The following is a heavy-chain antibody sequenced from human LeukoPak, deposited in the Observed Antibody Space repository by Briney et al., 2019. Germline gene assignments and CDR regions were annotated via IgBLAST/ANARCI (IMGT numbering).Heavy chain of an antibody. CDR1: RFTFSSYF. CDR2: ISSSSSYI. CDR3: ARGSRYVTSDFDY. Sequence: PGGSLRLSCAASRFTFSSYFMSWVRQAPGKGLEWVSSISSSSSYIYYADSVKGRFTISRGNAKNSLYLQMNSLRAEDTAVYYCARGSRYVTSDFDYWGQGTLVTVSS. V-gene: IGHV3-21*01. J-gene: IGHJ4*02. D-gene: IGHD3-16*01.